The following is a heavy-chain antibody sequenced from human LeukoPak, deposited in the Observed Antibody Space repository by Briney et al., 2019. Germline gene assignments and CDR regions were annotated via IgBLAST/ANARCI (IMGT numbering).Heavy chain of an antibody. CDR1: GFTFRGHA. CDR3: AKVQGFVVVLASTPLDY. Sequence: GGSLRLSCAASGFTFRGHAMTWVRQAPGKGLEWVSGISDTGGSASYADSVKGRFALSRDNSKNTLSLQMNSLRVEDTAIYYCAKVQGFVVVLASTPLDYWGQGTLVIVSS. J-gene: IGHJ4*02. CDR2: ISDTGGSA. V-gene: IGHV3-23*01. D-gene: IGHD2-15*01.